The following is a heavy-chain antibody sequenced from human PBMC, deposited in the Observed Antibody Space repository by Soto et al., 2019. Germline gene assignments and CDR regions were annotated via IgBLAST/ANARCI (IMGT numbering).Heavy chain of an antibody. V-gene: IGHV3-23*01. Sequence: DVQLLESGGGLVQPGGSLTLSCAASRFTCSDFAMSWVRQAPGKGLEWVSSIGGGGTDTYYADSVKGRFTISRDNSKNTLYLQMDSLRDEDTAVYYCAKDAVPYNGKWDWFDSWGQGPLVIVSS. CDR2: IGGGGTDT. D-gene: IGHD1-20*01. CDR3: AKDAVPYNGKWDWFDS. J-gene: IGHJ5*01. CDR1: RFTCSDFA.